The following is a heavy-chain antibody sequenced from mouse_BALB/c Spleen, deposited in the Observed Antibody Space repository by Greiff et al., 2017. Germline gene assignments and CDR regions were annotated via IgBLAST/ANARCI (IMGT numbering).Heavy chain of an antibody. CDR2: INPSNGRT. V-gene: IGHV1S81*02. CDR1: GYTFTSYW. Sequence: QVQLQQPGAELVKPGASVKLSCKASGYTFTSYWMHWVKQRPGQGLEWIGEINPSNGRTNYNEKFKSKATLTVDKSSSTAYMQLSSLTSEDSAVYYCAREGSFYAMDYWGQGTSVTVSS. J-gene: IGHJ4*01. CDR3: AREGSFYAMDY.